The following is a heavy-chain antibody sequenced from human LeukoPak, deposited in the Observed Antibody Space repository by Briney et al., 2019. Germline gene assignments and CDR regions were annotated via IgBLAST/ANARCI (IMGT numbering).Heavy chain of an antibody. D-gene: IGHD6-19*01. Sequence: GASVKVSCKASGYTFTSYYMHWARQAPGQGLEWMGIINPSGGSTSYAQKFQGRVTMTRDTSTSTVYMELSSLRSEDTAVYYCAREIAVAGTDYWGQGTLVTVSS. CDR3: AREIAVAGTDY. CDR1: GYTFTSYY. J-gene: IGHJ4*02. CDR2: INPSGGST. V-gene: IGHV1-46*01.